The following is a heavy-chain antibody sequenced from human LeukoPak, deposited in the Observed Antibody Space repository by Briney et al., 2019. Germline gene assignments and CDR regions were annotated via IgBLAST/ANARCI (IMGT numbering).Heavy chain of an antibody. CDR1: GFTFSSYA. D-gene: IGHD3-10*01. CDR3: AKDKHYYGSGSYGPFDY. V-gene: IGHV3-23*01. CDR2: ISGSGGST. Sequence: GGSLRLSCAASGFTFSSYAVSWVRQAPGKGLEWVSAISGSGGSTYYADSVKGQFTISRDNSKNTLYLQMNSLRAEDTAVYYCAKDKHYYGSGSYGPFDYWGQGTLVTVSS. J-gene: IGHJ4*02.